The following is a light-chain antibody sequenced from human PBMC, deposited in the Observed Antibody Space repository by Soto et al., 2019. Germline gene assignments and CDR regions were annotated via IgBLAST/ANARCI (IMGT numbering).Light chain of an antibody. Sequence: DIVLTQSPGSLCLCPGERDTLXCRASHSVSTSYLAWYQQKPGQAPRLLIYGASSMAHVSPDRFSGGGSATAFSRTISRLDPEDFAVYYGQQYSSSPITFGQGTRLEIK. CDR2: GAS. CDR1: HSVSTSY. CDR3: QQYSSSPIT. V-gene: IGKV3-20*01. J-gene: IGKJ5*01.